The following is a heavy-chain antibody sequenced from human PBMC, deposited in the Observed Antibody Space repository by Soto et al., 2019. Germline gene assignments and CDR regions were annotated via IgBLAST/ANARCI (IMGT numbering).Heavy chain of an antibody. CDR3: ARDFRYYYDSSGPGTAFDI. D-gene: IGHD3-22*01. Sequence: LSLTCAVSGGSISSGGYSWSWIRQPPGKGLEWIGYIYHSGSTYYNPSLKSRVTISVDRSKNQFSLKLSSVTAADTAVYYCARDFRYYYDSSGPGTAFDIWGQGTMVTVSS. CDR1: GGSISSGGYS. J-gene: IGHJ3*02. CDR2: IYHSGST. V-gene: IGHV4-30-2*01.